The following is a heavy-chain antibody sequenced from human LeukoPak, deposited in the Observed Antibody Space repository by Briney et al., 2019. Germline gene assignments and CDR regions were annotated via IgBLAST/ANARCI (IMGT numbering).Heavy chain of an antibody. CDR3: AKVAPLGDGDFWYFDL. D-gene: IGHD4-17*01. CDR1: GGSISSGGYS. Sequence: PSQTLSLTCAVSGGSISSGGYSWSWIRQPPGKGLEWIGYIYHSGSTYYNPSLKSRVTISVDRSKNQFSLKLSSVTAADTAVYYCAKVAPLGDGDFWYFDLWGRGTLVTASS. CDR2: IYHSGST. V-gene: IGHV4-30-2*01. J-gene: IGHJ2*01.